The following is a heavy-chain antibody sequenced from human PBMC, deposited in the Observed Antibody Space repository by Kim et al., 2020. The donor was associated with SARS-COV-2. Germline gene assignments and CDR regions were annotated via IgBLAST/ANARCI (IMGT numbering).Heavy chain of an antibody. CDR1: GYTFTGYY. CDR2: INPNSGGT. J-gene: IGHJ3*02. D-gene: IGHD3-22*01. CDR3: ARVKSSYDSTRGAFDI. Sequence: ASVKVSCKASGYTFTGYYMHWVRQAPGQGLEWMGWINPNSGGTNYAQKFQGRVTMTRDTSISTAYMELSRLRSDDTAVYYCARVKSSYDSTRGAFDIWGQGTMVTVSS. V-gene: IGHV1-2*02.